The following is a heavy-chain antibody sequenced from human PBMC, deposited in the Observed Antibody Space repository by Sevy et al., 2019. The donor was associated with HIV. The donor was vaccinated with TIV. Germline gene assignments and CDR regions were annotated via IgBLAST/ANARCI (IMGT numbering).Heavy chain of an antibody. CDR3: AGYSGTYSWDY. Sequence: GGSLRLSCAASGFTFRNYAMHWVRQAPGKGLEWVASIWNDGNNKYYTDSVKGRFTISRDNSKSTLYLQMNNLRVEDTAVYYCAGYSGTYSWDYWGQGALVTVSS. CDR2: IWNDGNNK. J-gene: IGHJ4*02. V-gene: IGHV3-33*01. D-gene: IGHD1-26*01. CDR1: GFTFRNYA.